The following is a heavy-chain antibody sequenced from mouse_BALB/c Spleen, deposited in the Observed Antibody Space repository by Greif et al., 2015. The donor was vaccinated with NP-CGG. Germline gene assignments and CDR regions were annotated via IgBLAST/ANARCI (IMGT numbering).Heavy chain of an antibody. CDR2: IDPANGNT. J-gene: IGHJ1*01. V-gene: IGHV14-3*02. CDR3: ANWDWYFDV. D-gene: IGHD4-1*01. CDR1: GFNIKDTY. Sequence: EVKVVESGAELVKPGASVKLSCTASGFNIKDTYMHWVKQRPEQGLEWIGRIDPANGNTKYDPKFQGKATITADTSSNTAYLQLSSPTSEDTAVYYCANWDWYFDVWGAGTTVTVSS.